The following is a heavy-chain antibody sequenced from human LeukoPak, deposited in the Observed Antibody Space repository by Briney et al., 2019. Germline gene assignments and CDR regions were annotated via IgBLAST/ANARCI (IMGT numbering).Heavy chain of an antibody. V-gene: IGHV3-23*01. CDR1: GFTLSSYA. D-gene: IGHD6-19*01. CDR2: ISGSGGST. Sequence: GGSLRLSCAASGFTLSSYAMSWVRQAPGKGLEWVSAISGSGGSTYYADSVKGRFTISRDNSKNTLYLQMNSLRAEGTAGYYWADFAVACFFFYFLGQGTLGTGSS. J-gene: IGHJ4*03. CDR3: ADFAVACFFFYF.